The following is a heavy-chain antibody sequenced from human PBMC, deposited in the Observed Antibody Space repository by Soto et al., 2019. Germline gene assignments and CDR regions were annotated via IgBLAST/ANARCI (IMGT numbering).Heavy chain of an antibody. V-gene: IGHV3-30-3*01. Sequence: QVQLVESGGGVVQPGRSLRLSCSTSGLTFTRHAMHWVRQFPGKGLEWVAAISDDGSKKHYVDSVKGRFSISRDKSRNTVYLQMNSLRVEDTAVYFCAGERETSSWFLSGFEYWGQGTLVTVSS. CDR1: GLTFTRHA. CDR2: ISDDGSKK. J-gene: IGHJ4*02. D-gene: IGHD6-13*01. CDR3: AGERETSSWFLSGFEY.